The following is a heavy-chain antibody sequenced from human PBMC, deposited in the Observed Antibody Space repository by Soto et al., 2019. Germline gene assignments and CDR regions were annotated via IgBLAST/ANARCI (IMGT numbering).Heavy chain of an antibody. CDR1: GFTFSVYS. CDR2: ITSATKTI. D-gene: IGHD6-19*01. J-gene: IGHJ4*02. Sequence: EVQLVESGGDLVQREGSLRLSCVASGFTFSVYSMNWVRQAPGKGLEWFSYITSATKTIKYADSVKGRFTISRDNAKNSVYLQMNSLRAEDTAVYYCARSVEGHFDYWGQGTVVTVSS. V-gene: IGHV3-48*01. CDR3: ARSVEGHFDY.